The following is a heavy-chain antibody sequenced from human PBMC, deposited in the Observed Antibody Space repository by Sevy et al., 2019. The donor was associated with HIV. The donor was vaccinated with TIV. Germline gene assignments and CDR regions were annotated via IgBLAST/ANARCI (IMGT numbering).Heavy chain of an antibody. CDR3: AREEAGGSVVGDYYGMDV. CDR2: INPNSGGT. V-gene: IGHV1-2*06. D-gene: IGHD1-26*01. Sequence: ASVKVSCKASGYTFTGYYMHWVRQAPGQGLEWMGRINPNSGGTNYAQKFQGRVTMTRDTSISTAYMELSRLRSDDTAVYYCAREEAGGSVVGDYYGMDVWGQGTTVTVSS. CDR1: GYTFTGYY. J-gene: IGHJ6*02.